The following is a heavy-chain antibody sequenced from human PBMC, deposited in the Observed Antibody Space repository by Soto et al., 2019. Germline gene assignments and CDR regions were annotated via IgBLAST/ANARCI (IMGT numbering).Heavy chain of an antibody. D-gene: IGHD6-25*01. CDR3: ARSGPPAAY. Sequence: QVQLVQSGAEVKKPGASVKVSCKASGYTFTSYAISWVRQAPGQGLEWMGWISAYNGNTNYAQKLQGRVTMTTDPSTTTAYMELRTLGADATAVDYYARSGPPAAYWGQGTVVTVSS. J-gene: IGHJ4*02. V-gene: IGHV1-18*01. CDR2: ISAYNGNT. CDR1: GYTFTSYA.